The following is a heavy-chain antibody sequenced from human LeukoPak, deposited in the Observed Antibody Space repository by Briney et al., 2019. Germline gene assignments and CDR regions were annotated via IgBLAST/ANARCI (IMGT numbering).Heavy chain of an antibody. D-gene: IGHD3-22*01. CDR2: ITPMFGTA. CDR1: GGTFISYV. Sequence: ASVKVSCKASGGTFISYVISWVRQAPGQGLEWMGGITPMFGTANYAQKFQGRVTITADESTSTAYMELSSLRSEDTAVYYCVRDGSYYDSSGYYYLYWGQGTLVTVSS. J-gene: IGHJ4*02. V-gene: IGHV1-69*13. CDR3: VRDGSYYDSSGYYYLY.